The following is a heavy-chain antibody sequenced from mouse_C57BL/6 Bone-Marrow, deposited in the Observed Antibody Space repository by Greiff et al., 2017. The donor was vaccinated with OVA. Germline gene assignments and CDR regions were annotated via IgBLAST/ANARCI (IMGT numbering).Heavy chain of an antibody. Sequence: EVKLVESGAELVKPGASVKLSCTASGFNIKDYYMHWVKQRTEQGLEWIGRIDPEDGETKYAPKFQGKATITADTSSNTAYLQLSSLTSEDTAVYYCGEWGYGYDWYFDVWGTGTTVTVSS. CDR2: IDPEDGET. CDR3: GEWGYGYDWYFDV. V-gene: IGHV14-2*01. D-gene: IGHD2-2*01. J-gene: IGHJ1*03. CDR1: GFNIKDYY.